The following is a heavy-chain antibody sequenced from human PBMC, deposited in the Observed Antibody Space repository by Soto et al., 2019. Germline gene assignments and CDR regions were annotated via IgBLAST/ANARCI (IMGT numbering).Heavy chain of an antibody. Sequence: RRLSCEASGFTFNLYSMNWVRQTPGKGLEWVSYISSSSGTKRYGESVKGRCFISRDNATNSMYLQMNSLRDEDTAVYYCARDHGDGRFDYWGQGTLVTVYS. CDR3: ARDHGDGRFDY. CDR1: GFTFNLYS. CDR2: ISSSSGTK. V-gene: IGHV3-48*02. J-gene: IGHJ4*02.